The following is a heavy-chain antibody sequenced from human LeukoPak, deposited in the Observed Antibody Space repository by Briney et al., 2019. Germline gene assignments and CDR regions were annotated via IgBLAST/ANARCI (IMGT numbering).Heavy chain of an antibody. J-gene: IGHJ5*02. CDR1: GYTFTSYG. V-gene: IGHV1-18*01. CDR2: ISAYNGNT. D-gene: IGHD6-13*01. CDR3: ARDRQQLGHNWFDP. Sequence: ASVKVSCKASGYTFTSYGISWVRQAPGQGLEWMGWISAYNGNTNYAQKLQGRVTMTTDTSTSTADMELRSLRSDDTAVYYCARDRQQLGHNWFDPGAREPWSPSPQ.